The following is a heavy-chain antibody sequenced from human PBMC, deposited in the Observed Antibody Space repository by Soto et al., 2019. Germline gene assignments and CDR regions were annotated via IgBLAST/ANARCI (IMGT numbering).Heavy chain of an antibody. CDR2: ISPRSDDI. V-gene: IGHV3-21*01. Sequence: EVQLVESGGDLVRPGGSLRLSCAASGFDLNYYSMNWVRQAPAKGLEWVSSISPRSDDIYYADSVKGRFTISRDNAKNSVYLQMNSLRDEDTAVYYCARPRGPRGYDLIDYWGQGPLVIVSS. D-gene: IGHD5-12*01. J-gene: IGHJ4*02. CDR3: ARPRGPRGYDLIDY. CDR1: GFDLNYYS.